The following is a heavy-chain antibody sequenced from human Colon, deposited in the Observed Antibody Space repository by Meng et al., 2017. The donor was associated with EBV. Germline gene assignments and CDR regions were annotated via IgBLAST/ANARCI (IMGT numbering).Heavy chain of an antibody. Sequence: QEQLQKSGPGLVNHSQTLSLPWAISGDSVSSNSAAWNWIRQSPSRGLEWLGRTYYRSKWYNDYAVSVRSRITINPDTSKNQFSLQLNSVTPEDTAVYYCARVAVGISSFDYWGQGTLVTVSS. J-gene: IGHJ4*02. CDR1: GDSVSSNSAA. V-gene: IGHV6-1*01. D-gene: IGHD1-26*01. CDR3: ARVAVGISSFDY. CDR2: TYYRSKWYN.